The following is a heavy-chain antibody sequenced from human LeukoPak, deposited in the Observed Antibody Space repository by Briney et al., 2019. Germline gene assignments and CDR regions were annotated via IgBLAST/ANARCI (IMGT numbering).Heavy chain of an antibody. CDR2: ISSSSSYI. CDR3: ASLGVAAGYYFDY. Sequence: GSLRLSCAASGFTFSSYSMNWVRQAPGKGLEWVSSISSSSSYIYYADSVKGRFTISRDNAKNSLYLQMNSLRAEDTAVYYCASLGVAAGYYFDYWGQGNLVTVSS. V-gene: IGHV3-21*01. J-gene: IGHJ4*02. D-gene: IGHD2-15*01. CDR1: GFTFSSYS.